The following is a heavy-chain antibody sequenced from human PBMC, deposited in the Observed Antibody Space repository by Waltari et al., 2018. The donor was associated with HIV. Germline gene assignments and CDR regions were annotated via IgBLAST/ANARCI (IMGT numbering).Heavy chain of an antibody. J-gene: IGHJ4*02. Sequence: EVQLVQSGAEVKKPGESLKISCQASGYSFTTYWIGWGRQMPGKGLEWMGIIYPGDSDTRYSPSFQGQVTISADKSISTAYLQWSSLKASDTAMYYCATSRSTYYDTGGYFDYWGQGTLVTVSS. CDR1: GYSFTTYW. V-gene: IGHV5-51*03. D-gene: IGHD3-22*01. CDR3: ATSRSTYYDTGGYFDY. CDR2: IYPGDSDT.